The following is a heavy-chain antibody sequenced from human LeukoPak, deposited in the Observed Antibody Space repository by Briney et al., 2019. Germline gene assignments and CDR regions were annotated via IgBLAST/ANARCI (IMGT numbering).Heavy chain of an antibody. CDR1: GGSFSGYY. V-gene: IGHV4-34*01. D-gene: IGHD3-10*01. J-gene: IGHJ4*02. Sequence: SETLSLTCAVYGGSFSGYYWSWIRQPPGKGLEWIGEINHSGSTNYNPSLKSRVTISVDTSKNQFSLKLSSVTAADTAVYYCARAMVRGRDYWGQGTLVTVSS. CDR2: INHSGST. CDR3: ARAMVRGRDY.